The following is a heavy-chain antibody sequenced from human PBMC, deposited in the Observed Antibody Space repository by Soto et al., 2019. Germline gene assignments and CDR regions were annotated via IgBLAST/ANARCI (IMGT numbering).Heavy chain of an antibody. Sequence: PGGSLRLSCAASGFTFSSYAMSWVRQAPGKGLEWVSAISGSGGSTYYADSVKGRFTISRDNSKNTLYLQMNSLRAEDTAVYYCAKGPSPPVGVVITWFDPWGQGTLVTVSS. CDR2: ISGSGGST. D-gene: IGHD3-3*01. J-gene: IGHJ5*02. CDR3: AKGPSPPVGVVITWFDP. V-gene: IGHV3-23*01. CDR1: GFTFSSYA.